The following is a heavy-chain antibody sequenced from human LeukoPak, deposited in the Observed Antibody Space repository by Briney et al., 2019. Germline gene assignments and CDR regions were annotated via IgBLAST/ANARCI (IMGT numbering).Heavy chain of an antibody. CDR1: GFTFSSYG. V-gene: IGHV3-30*02. Sequence: GGSLRLSCAASGFTFSSYGMHWVRLAPGRGLAWVTFIHHDGSNKYYADSVKGRFTISRDNSKNTLYLQMNSLRAEDTAVYYCARERSGDPREDAFDIWGQGTMVTVSS. CDR2: IHHDGSNK. J-gene: IGHJ3*02. D-gene: IGHD4-17*01. CDR3: ARERSGDPREDAFDI.